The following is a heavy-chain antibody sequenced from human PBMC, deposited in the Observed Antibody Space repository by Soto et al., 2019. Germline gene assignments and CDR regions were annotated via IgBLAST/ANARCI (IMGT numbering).Heavy chain of an antibody. Sequence: GGSLRLSCAASGFTFSSYSMNWVRQAPGKGLEWVSYISSSSSTIYYADSVKGRFTISRDNAKNSLYLQMNSLRDEDTAVYYCARENPPVKYQLPRYYYYGMDVWGQGTTVTVSS. J-gene: IGHJ6*02. CDR2: ISSSSSTI. CDR1: GFTFSSYS. V-gene: IGHV3-48*02. CDR3: ARENPPVKYQLPRYYYYGMDV. D-gene: IGHD2-2*01.